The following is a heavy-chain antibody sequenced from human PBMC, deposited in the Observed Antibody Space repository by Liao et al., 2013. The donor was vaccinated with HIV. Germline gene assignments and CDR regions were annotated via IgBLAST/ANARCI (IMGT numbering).Heavy chain of an antibody. J-gene: IGHJ4*02. CDR1: GDSIGSDSPY. D-gene: IGHD6-6*01. CDR3: ARDISSSHPYFDY. CDR2: IYYSGST. Sequence: QVQLREWAPPGLVKPSETLSLTCTVSGDSIGSDSPYWGWIRQPPGKGLEWIGSIYYSGSTYYNPSLKSRVTISVDTSKNQFSLKLSSVTAADTAVYYCARDISSSHPYFDYWGQGTLVTVSS. V-gene: IGHV4-39*07.